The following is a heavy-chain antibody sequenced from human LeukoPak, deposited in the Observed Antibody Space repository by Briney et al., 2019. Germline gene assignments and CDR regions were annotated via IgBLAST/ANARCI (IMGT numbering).Heavy chain of an antibody. CDR1: GFTFSTYG. Sequence: GRSLRLSCAASGFTFSTYGMHWVRQAPGKGLVWVSRINTDGSSTGYADSVKGRFTISRDNAKNTLYLQMNSLRAEGTAVYYCAILRSLAVAAPIDYWGQGSLVTVSS. CDR3: AILRSLAVAAPIDY. V-gene: IGHV3-74*01. J-gene: IGHJ4*02. CDR2: INTDGSST. D-gene: IGHD6-19*01.